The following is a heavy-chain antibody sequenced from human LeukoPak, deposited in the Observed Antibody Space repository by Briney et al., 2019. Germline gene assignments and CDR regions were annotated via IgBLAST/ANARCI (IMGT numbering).Heavy chain of an antibody. CDR3: ARVAAGSEVDY. CDR1: GGSISSSSYY. Sequence: SETLSLTCTVSGGSISSSSYYWVWIRQSPGKGLEWIGTIFYSGTTYYNPSFTSRVTISVDTSKNQFSLKLSSVTAADTAVYYCARVAAGSEVDYWGQGTLVTVSS. D-gene: IGHD6-13*01. J-gene: IGHJ4*02. CDR2: IFYSGTT. V-gene: IGHV4-39*07.